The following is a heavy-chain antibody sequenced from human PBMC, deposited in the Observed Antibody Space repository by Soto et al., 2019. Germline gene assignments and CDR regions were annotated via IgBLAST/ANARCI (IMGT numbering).Heavy chain of an antibody. V-gene: IGHV1-69*13. CDR1: GGTFSSYA. D-gene: IGHD6-13*01. CDR2: IIPIFGTA. CDR3: ASASPRYSSSPYDAFDI. Sequence: ASVKVSCKASGGTFSSYAISWVRQAPGQGLEWMGGIIPIFGTANYAQKFQGRVTITADESTSTAYMELSSLRSEDTAAYYCASASPRYSSSPYDAFDIWGQGTMVTVSS. J-gene: IGHJ3*02.